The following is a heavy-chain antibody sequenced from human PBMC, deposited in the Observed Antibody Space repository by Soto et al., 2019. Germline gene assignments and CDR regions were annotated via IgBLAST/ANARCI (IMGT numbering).Heavy chain of an antibody. Sequence: GGSLRLSCAASGFTFSSYALSRVRQAPGKGLEWVSAITGSGGSTYYADSVKGRFSISRDNFKKTLYLQMNSLRAEDTAVYYCAKVKYYYDSSGYYTRDAFDIWGQGTMVTVSS. D-gene: IGHD3-22*01. CDR1: GFTFSSYA. V-gene: IGHV3-23*01. CDR2: ITGSGGST. J-gene: IGHJ3*02. CDR3: AKVKYYYDSSGYYTRDAFDI.